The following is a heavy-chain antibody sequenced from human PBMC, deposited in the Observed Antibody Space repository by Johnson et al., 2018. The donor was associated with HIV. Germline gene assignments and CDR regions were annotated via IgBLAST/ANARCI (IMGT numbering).Heavy chain of an antibody. V-gene: IGHV3-30*04. D-gene: IGHD1-7*01. J-gene: IGHJ3*02. Sequence: QVQLVESGGGVVQPGRSLRLSCAASGFTFSSYAMHWVRQAPGKGLEWVAVISYDGSNKYYADSVKGRFTISRANSKNTLYLQMNSLRAEDTAVYYCAKEGGVNWNSKNGDIWGQGTMVTVSS. CDR2: ISYDGSNK. CDR1: GFTFSSYA. CDR3: AKEGGVNWNSKNGDI.